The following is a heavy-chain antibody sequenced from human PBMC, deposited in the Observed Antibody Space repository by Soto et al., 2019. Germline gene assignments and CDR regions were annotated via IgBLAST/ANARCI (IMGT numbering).Heavy chain of an antibody. CDR2: ISGSGGST. V-gene: IGHV3-23*01. J-gene: IGHJ3*02. CDR1: GFTFSSYA. Sequence: GGSLRLSCAASGFTFSSYAMSWVRQAPGKGLEWVSAISGSGGSTYYADSVKGRFTISRDKSKNTLYLQMNSLRAEDTAVYYCAKDRRGSTYGDAFDIWGQGTMVTVSS. CDR3: AKDRRGSTYGDAFDI. D-gene: IGHD4-4*01.